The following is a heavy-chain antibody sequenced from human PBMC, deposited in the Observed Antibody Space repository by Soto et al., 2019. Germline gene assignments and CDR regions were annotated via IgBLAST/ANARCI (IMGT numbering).Heavy chain of an antibody. Sequence: QVQLVESGGGVVQPGRSLRLSCAASGFIFSNYGMSWVRQAPDKGLEWVAVIWYDGSDKYYGDSVKGRFTIFRDNSENTLFLQMNSLRVEDTAVYYCAREDSYYAYYGMDVWGQGTTVTVSS. V-gene: IGHV3-33*01. J-gene: IGHJ6*02. CDR2: IWYDGSDK. CDR3: AREDSYYAYYGMDV. CDR1: GFIFSNYG.